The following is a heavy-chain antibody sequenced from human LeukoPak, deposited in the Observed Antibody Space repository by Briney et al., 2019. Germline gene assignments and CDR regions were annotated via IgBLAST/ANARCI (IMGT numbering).Heavy chain of an antibody. D-gene: IGHD6-13*01. CDR1: GGTFSSYA. CDR3: ARDKATAGPAIAFDI. J-gene: IGHJ3*02. Sequence: SVTVSCKASGGTFSSYAISWVRQAPGQGLEWMGGIIPIFGTANYAQKFQGRVTITADESTSTAYMELSSLRSEDTAVYYCARDKATAGPAIAFDIWGQGTMVTVSS. V-gene: IGHV1-69*13. CDR2: IIPIFGTA.